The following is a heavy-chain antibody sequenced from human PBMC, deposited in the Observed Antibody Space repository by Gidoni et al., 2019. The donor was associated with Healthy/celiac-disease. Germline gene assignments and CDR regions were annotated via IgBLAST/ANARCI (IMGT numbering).Heavy chain of an antibody. V-gene: IGHV1-24*01. CDR3: ATGREYFQH. Sequence: QVHLVQSGAEVKKPGASWKVSCRVPGYTLTEFSMHWARQAPGKGREWMGGFDPEDGETIYAQKFQGRVTMTEDTATDTAYMGLSSLRSEDTAVYYCATGREYFQHWGQGTLVTVSS. J-gene: IGHJ1*01. CDR1: GYTLTEFS. CDR2: FDPEDGET.